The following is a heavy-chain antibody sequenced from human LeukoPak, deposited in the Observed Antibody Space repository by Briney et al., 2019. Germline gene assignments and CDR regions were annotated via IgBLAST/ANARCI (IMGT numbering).Heavy chain of an antibody. CDR1: GFTFSSYA. V-gene: IGHV3-23*01. D-gene: IGHD6-19*01. CDR3: AKAPPYSSGWFQYYFDY. J-gene: IGHJ4*02. Sequence: PGGSLRLSCAASGFTFSSYAMSWDRQAPGKGLECVSSIDGSIGSTYYADSVKGRFTISRDNSKNTLYLQMNSLRAEDTALYYCAKAPPYSSGWFQYYFDYWGQGTLVTVSS. CDR2: IDGSIGST.